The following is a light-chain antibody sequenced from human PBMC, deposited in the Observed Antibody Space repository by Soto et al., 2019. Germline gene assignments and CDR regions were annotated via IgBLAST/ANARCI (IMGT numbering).Light chain of an antibody. CDR3: QQYNKWPLT. CDR1: QSVSRN. Sequence: EIMMTQSPGTLSASPGERATLSCRASQSVSRNLAWYQQKPSQAPRLLIYAVSNRPTGILARFSGSGSGTEITRTISSLPSEDFGVDYGQQYNKWPLTVGQGAKVESK. CDR2: AVS. J-gene: IGKJ1*01. V-gene: IGKV3-15*01.